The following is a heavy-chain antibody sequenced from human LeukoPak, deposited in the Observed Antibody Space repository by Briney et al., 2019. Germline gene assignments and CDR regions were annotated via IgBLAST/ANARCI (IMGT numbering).Heavy chain of an antibody. Sequence: SETLSLTCTVSGGSISSYYWSWIRQPPGKGLEWIGYIYYSGSTYYNPSLKSRVTISVDTSKNQFSLKLSSVTAADTAVYYCARHAFYSSPFDYWGQGTLVTVSS. CDR2: IYYSGST. V-gene: IGHV4-59*04. J-gene: IGHJ4*02. CDR3: ARHAFYSSPFDY. D-gene: IGHD6-13*01. CDR1: GGSISSYY.